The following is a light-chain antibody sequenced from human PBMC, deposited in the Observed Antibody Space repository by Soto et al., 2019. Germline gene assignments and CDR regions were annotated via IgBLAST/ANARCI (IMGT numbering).Light chain of an antibody. CDR1: QSVSTF. Sequence: VLTQSPATLSLSPGEGATLSCRASQSVSTFLTWYQQKPDQAPKIFIYDASVMATCISARFSCSGSGTDFTFTITSLELEDFAVYYCQQRSNWPPKITFGQGTRLEIK. J-gene: IGKJ5*01. V-gene: IGKV3-11*01. CDR3: QQRSNWPPKIT. CDR2: DAS.